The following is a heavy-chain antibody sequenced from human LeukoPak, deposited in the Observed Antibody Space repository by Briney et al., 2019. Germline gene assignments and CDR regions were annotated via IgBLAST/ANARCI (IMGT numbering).Heavy chain of an antibody. D-gene: IGHD2-2*01. V-gene: IGHV4-4*02. J-gene: IGHJ5*02. CDR1: GGSISSSNW. Sequence: KASGTLSLTCAVSGGSISSSNWWSWVRQPPGKGLEWIGEICHSGSTNYNPSLKSRVTISVDKSKNQFSLKLSSVTAADTAVYYCARAKALYCSSTSCYGIWFDPWGQGTLVTVSS. CDR3: ARAKALYCSSTSCYGIWFDP. CDR2: ICHSGST.